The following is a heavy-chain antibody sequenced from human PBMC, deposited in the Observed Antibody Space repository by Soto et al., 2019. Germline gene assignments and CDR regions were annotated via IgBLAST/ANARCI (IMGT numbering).Heavy chain of an antibody. V-gene: IGHV4-34*01. CDR1: GECFSNQY. D-gene: IGHD3-22*01. J-gene: IGHJ6*02. CDR2: INYSGST. Sequence: XATLSLTCAVYGECFSNQYWTWIRQSPGKGLEWVGEINYSGSTRYNWSLGSRVTISVDTSKNQFSLMVTSVTAEDTAVYYCARGVVYRDVGLAYGMDVWGQGTTVTVSS. CDR3: ARGVVYRDVGLAYGMDV.